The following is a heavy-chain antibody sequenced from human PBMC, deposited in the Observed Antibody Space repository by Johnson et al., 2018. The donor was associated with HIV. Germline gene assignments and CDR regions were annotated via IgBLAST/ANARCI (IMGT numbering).Heavy chain of an antibody. Sequence: QVQLVESGGGVVQPGRSLRLSCAASGFTFSSYAMHWVRQAPGKGLEWVAVISYDGSNKSYADSVKGRFTISRDNSKHTLYLQMNSLRAEDTAVYYCARYVHWACGGDCYWVGDDAFDIWVQGTMVTVAS. CDR1: GFTFSSYA. V-gene: IGHV3-30-3*01. J-gene: IGHJ3*02. CDR2: ISYDGSNK. CDR3: ARYVHWACGGDCYWVGDDAFDI. D-gene: IGHD2-21*02.